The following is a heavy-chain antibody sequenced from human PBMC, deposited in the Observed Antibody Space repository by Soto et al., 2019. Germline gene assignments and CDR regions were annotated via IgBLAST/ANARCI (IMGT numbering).Heavy chain of an antibody. CDR1: GFTFSTSW. V-gene: IGHV3-7*01. J-gene: IGHJ4*02. CDR3: VRDRGYNAFDY. CDR2: IKEDGSEK. Sequence: EVQLVESGGGLVQPGGSLRLSCAASGFTFSTSWMNWVRQAPGKGLEWVAGIKEDGSEKYYVDSVKGRFTISKDNAENSLELHMNRLRVEDTAVYNCVRDRGYNAFDYWGLGTLVTVSS. D-gene: IGHD5-18*01.